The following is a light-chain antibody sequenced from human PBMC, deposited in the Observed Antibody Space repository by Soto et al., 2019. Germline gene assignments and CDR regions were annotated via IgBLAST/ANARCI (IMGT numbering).Light chain of an antibody. CDR1: QSISDW. CDR2: KAS. J-gene: IGKJ4*01. CDR3: QQYEAFPFT. Sequence: DIQLTQSPSTLSASVGDRVTITCRASQSISDWLAWYQQKPGKAPKLLIYKASTVQSGVSSRISGRRSGTEFTLTISSLQPDDFATYYCQQYEAFPFTFGGGTRVEIK. V-gene: IGKV1-5*03.